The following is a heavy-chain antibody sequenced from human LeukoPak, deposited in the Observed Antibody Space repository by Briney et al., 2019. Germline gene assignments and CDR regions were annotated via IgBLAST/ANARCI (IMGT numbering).Heavy chain of an antibody. CDR1: GFTFDDYG. V-gene: IGHV3-20*04. CDR2: INWSGGRT. Sequence: GGSLRLSCAASGFTFDDYGMSWVRQAPGKGLEWVSGINWSGGRTGYADSLKGRFTISRDNAKNTLYLQMNSLRAEDTAVYYCARNLGSDYYYGMDVWGQGTTVTVSS. J-gene: IGHJ6*02. CDR3: ARNLGSDYYYGMDV. D-gene: IGHD3-16*01.